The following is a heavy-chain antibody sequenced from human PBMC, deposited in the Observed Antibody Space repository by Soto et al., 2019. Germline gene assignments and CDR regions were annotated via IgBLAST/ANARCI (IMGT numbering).Heavy chain of an antibody. V-gene: IGHV3-33*01. J-gene: IGHJ4*02. CDR2: IWYDGSNK. D-gene: IGHD1-26*01. CDR1: GFTFSSYG. CDR3: ARSGSGSYGLDY. Sequence: LRLSCAASGFTFSSYGMHWVRQAPGKGLEWVAVIWYDGSNKYTADSVKGRFTISRDNSKNTLYLQMNSLRAEDTAVYYCARSGSGSYGLDYWGQGTLVTVST.